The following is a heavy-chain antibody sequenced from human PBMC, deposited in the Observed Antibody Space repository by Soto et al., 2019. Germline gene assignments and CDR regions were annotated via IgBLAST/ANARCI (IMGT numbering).Heavy chain of an antibody. CDR1: GYSFAGYW. V-gene: IGHV5-10-1*01. Sequence: PGESLKISCKGSGYSFAGYWITWVRQKPGKGLEWMGRTDPSDSQTYYSPSFRGHVTISVTKSITTVFLQWSSLRASDTAMYYCARQIYDSDTGPNFQYYFDSWGQGTPVTVPS. CDR3: ARQIYDSDTGPNFQYYFDS. CDR2: TDPSDSQT. J-gene: IGHJ4*02. D-gene: IGHD3-22*01.